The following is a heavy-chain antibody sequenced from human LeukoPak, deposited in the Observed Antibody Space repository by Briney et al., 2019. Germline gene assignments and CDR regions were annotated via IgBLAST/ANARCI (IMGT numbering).Heavy chain of an antibody. CDR3: AREQGVFDP. CDR2: IFPSGGEI. V-gene: IGHV3-23*01. J-gene: IGHJ5*02. Sequence: GGSLRLSCAASGFTFSTFAMIWVRQPPGKGLEWVSSIFPSGGEIHYADSVRGRFTISRDNSKSTLSLQMNSLRAEDTAVYYCAREQGVFDPWGQGTLVTVSS. D-gene: IGHD3-16*01. CDR1: GFTFSTFA.